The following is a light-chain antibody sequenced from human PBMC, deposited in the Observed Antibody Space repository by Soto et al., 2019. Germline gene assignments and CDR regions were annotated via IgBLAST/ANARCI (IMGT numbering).Light chain of an antibody. CDR1: QSLRNNY. CDR2: SSS. Sequence: EIVLTQSPGTLSLSPGERATLSCRASQSLRNNYLAWYQQKPGQTPRLLIHSSSSRATGIPDRFSGSGSGTDFTLTISRLEPEDFAVYYCQQFNNSPLTFGGGTKVEIK. V-gene: IGKV3-20*01. CDR3: QQFNNSPLT. J-gene: IGKJ4*01.